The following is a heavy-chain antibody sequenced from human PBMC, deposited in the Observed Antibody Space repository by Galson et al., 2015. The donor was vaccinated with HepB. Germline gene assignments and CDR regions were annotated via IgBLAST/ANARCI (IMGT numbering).Heavy chain of an antibody. CDR2: INTNIGNP. V-gene: IGHV7-4-1*02. Sequence: SVKVSCKASGYSFTDFAINWVRQVPGQGLEWMGWINTNIGNPTYAPGFTGRFVFSVDASVSTAYLQINSLKAEDTAVYYCAGHWRQFDPWGQGTLVTVSS. CDR1: GYSFTDFA. CDR3: AGHWRQFDP. D-gene: IGHD1-1*01. J-gene: IGHJ5*02.